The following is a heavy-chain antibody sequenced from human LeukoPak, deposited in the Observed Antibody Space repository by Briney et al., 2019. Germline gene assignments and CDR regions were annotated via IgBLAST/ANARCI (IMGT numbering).Heavy chain of an antibody. Sequence: SQTLSLTCTVSGGSISSGSYYWSWIRQPAGKGLEWIGRIYTSGSTNYNPSLKSRVTISVDTSKNRFSLKLSSVTAADTAVYYCARDNYGLLFDYWGQGTLVTVSS. CDR2: IYTSGST. CDR3: ARDNYGLLFDY. CDR1: GGSISSGSYY. V-gene: IGHV4-61*02. D-gene: IGHD3-22*01. J-gene: IGHJ4*02.